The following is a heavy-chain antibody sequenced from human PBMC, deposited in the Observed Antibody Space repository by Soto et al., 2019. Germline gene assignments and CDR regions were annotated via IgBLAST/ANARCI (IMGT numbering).Heavy chain of an antibody. CDR1: GFTFSSYA. D-gene: IGHD3-22*01. V-gene: IGHV3-30-3*01. CDR3: ARVRERVVVITNTLDY. CDR2: ISYDGSNK. J-gene: IGHJ4*02. Sequence: QVQLVESGGGVVQPGRSLRLSCAASGFTFSSYAMHWVRQAPGKGLEWVAVISYDGSNKYYADSVKGRFTISRDNSKNXLYLQMNSLRAEDTAVYYCARVRERVVVITNTLDYWGQGTLVTVSS.